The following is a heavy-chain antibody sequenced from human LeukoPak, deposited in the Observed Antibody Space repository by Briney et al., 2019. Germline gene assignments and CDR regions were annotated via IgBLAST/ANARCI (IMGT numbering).Heavy chain of an antibody. CDR1: GYSFTDYH. CDR3: ARTFSESYYYYGMDV. Sequence: ASVTVSFKASGYSFTDYHMHWVRQAPGQGLEWMGIIHPSSGSTSYAQKFEGRVTLTRDTSTSTVYMELISLRSEDTAVYYCARTFSESYYYYGMDVWGQGTTVTVSS. J-gene: IGHJ6*02. D-gene: IGHD1-26*01. V-gene: IGHV1-46*01. CDR2: IHPSSGST.